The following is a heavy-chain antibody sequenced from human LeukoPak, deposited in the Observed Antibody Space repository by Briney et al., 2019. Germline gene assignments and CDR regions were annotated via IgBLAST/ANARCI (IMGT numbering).Heavy chain of an antibody. CDR3: AREFLEWLPDY. V-gene: IGHV4-34*01. CDR1: GGSFSGYY. Sequence: SETLSLTCAVYGGSFSGYYWSWIRQPPGKGLEWIGEINHSGSTNYNPSLKSRVTISVDTSKNQVSLKLSSVTAADTAVYYCAREFLEWLPDYWGQGTLVTVSS. D-gene: IGHD3-3*01. J-gene: IGHJ4*02. CDR2: INHSGST.